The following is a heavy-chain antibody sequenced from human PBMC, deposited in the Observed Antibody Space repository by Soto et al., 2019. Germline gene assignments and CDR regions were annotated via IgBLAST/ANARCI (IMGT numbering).Heavy chain of an antibody. J-gene: IGHJ3*02. V-gene: IGHV1-46*01. D-gene: IGHD3-22*01. Sequence: ASVKISSKASGYTFPSYYFYWVRQAPGQGLEWMGIIRPSGGSTSYAQKFQGRVTMSRDTSTSTVYMELSSLRSEDTAVYYCARSSGLMPEAFDIWGQGTMVTVSS. CDR1: GYTFPSYY. CDR2: IRPSGGST. CDR3: ARSSGLMPEAFDI.